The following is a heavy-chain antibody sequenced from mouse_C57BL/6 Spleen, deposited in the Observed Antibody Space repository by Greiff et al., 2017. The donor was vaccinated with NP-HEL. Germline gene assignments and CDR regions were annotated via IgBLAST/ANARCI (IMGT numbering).Heavy chain of an antibody. CDR1: GYSITSGYD. J-gene: IGHJ4*01. CDR3: ARGWDYDYAMDY. D-gene: IGHD2-4*01. CDR2: ISYSGST. Sequence: EVQGVESGPGMVKPSQSLSLTCTVTGYSITSGYDWHWIRHFPGNKLEWMGYISYSGSTNYNPSLKSRISLTHDTSKNHFFLKLNSVTTEDTATYYCARGWDYDYAMDYWGQGTSVTVSS. V-gene: IGHV3-1*01.